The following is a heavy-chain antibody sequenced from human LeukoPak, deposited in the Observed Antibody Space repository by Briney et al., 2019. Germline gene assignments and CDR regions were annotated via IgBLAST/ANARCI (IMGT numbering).Heavy chain of an antibody. Sequence: SETLSLTFTVSGGSISGYYWSWIRQPPGKGLEWIGHMHYTRDINYNPIFKSRVTISGDSSKKQFSLKVNSVTAADTAVYYCVRDTFYYDSGSFVDGLDVWGQGTTVTVSS. V-gene: IGHV4-59*01. CDR3: VRDTFYYDSGSFVDGLDV. CDR1: GGSISGYY. D-gene: IGHD3-10*01. CDR2: MHYTRDI. J-gene: IGHJ6*02.